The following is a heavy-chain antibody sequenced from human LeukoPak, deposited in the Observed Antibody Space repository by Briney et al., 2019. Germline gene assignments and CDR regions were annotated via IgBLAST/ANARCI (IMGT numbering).Heavy chain of an antibody. CDR1: GFTFGDYA. V-gene: IGHV3-49*03. D-gene: IGHD6-19*01. J-gene: IGHJ4*02. CDR3: TRDCVSGWYCLDY. Sequence: GGSLRLSCTGSGFTFGDYAMSWFRQAPGKGLEWVGFIRSKAYGGTTEYAASVKGRFTISRDDSKSIAYLQMNSLKTEDTAVYYCTRDCVSGWYCLDYWGQGTLVTVSS. CDR2: IRSKAYGGTT.